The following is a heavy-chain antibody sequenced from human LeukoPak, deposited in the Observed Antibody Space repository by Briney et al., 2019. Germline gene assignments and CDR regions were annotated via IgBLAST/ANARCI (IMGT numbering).Heavy chain of an antibody. CDR2: INHSGST. D-gene: IGHD3-3*01. J-gene: IGHJ6*02. V-gene: IGHV4-34*01. CDR3: ARAITIFYGMDV. Sequence: PSETLSLTCAVYGGSFSGYYWSWIRQPPGKGLEWIGEINHSGSTNYNPSLKSRVTISVDTSKNQFSLKLSSVTAADTAVYYCARAITIFYGMDVWGQGTTVTVSS. CDR1: GGSFSGYY.